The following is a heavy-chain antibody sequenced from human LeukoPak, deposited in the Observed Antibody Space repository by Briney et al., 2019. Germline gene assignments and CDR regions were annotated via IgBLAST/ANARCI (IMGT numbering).Heavy chain of an antibody. CDR1: GFTLSSYA. Sequence: GGSLRLSCAAPGFTLSSYAMTWVRQAPGRGLEWVSSVDGGGGGTYYADSVKGRFTISRDNSKDTLYLQMNGLRAEDTAVYFCAKQSAGSAAWYSLHYDFWGQGTLVTVSS. CDR2: VDGGGGGT. J-gene: IGHJ4*02. V-gene: IGHV3-23*01. CDR3: AKQSAGSAAWYSLHYDF. D-gene: IGHD6-13*01.